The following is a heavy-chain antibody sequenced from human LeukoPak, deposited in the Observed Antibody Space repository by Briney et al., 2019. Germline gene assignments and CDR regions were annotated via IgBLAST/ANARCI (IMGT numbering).Heavy chain of an antibody. D-gene: IGHD4-17*01. J-gene: IGHJ4*02. V-gene: IGHV3-30-3*01. CDR2: ISYDGSNR. CDR3: ARGPYGDS. Sequence: GGSLRLSRAASGFTFSNYAMYWVRQALGKGLEWVAVISYDGSNRYYADSVKGRFTISRDNSKNTLYLQMNSLRVEDTAVYYCARGPYGDSWGQGTPVTVSS. CDR1: GFTFSNYA.